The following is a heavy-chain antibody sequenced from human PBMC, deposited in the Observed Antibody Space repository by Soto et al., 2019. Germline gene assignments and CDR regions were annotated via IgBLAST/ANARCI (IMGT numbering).Heavy chain of an antibody. D-gene: IGHD6-6*01. CDR1: GGSISSSSYY. CDR3: ARQWLIRRIAARPFDY. CDR2: IYYSGST. V-gene: IGHV4-39*01. J-gene: IGHJ4*02. Sequence: SETLSLTCTVSGGSISSSSYYWGWIRQPPGKGLEWIGSIYYSGSTYYNPSLNSRVTISVDTSKNQFSLKLSSVTAADTAVYYCARQWLIRRIAARPFDYWGQGTLVTVSS.